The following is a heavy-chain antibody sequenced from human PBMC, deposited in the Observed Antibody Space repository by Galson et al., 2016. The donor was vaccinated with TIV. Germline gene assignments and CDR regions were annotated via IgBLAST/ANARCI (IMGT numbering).Heavy chain of an antibody. V-gene: IGHV1-18*04. CDR2: ISASNGDT. J-gene: IGHJ4*02. CDR1: GYTFGNYG. CDR3: ARESDCSSGTCYSRAFDS. D-gene: IGHD2-2*02. Sequence: SVKVSCKASGYTFGNYGISWMRQAPGQGLEWVGWISASNGDTNYARKFQGRITMTKDTFTSTVFMELRSLRSEDTAVFYCARESDCSSGTCYSRAFDSWGQGTLVTVSS.